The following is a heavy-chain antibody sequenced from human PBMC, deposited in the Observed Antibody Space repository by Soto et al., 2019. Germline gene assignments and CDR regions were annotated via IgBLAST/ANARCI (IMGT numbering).Heavy chain of an antibody. D-gene: IGHD2-15*01. Sequence: QVQLVQSGAEVKQPGSSVKVSCKASGGTFSSYAISWVRQAPGQGLEWMGGIIPIFGTANYAQKFQGRVTITADESTSTAYMELSILRSEDTAVYYCARAGYCSGGSLGCYGMDVWGQGTTVTVSS. CDR3: ARAGYCSGGSLGCYGMDV. CDR1: GGTFSSYA. J-gene: IGHJ6*02. V-gene: IGHV1-69*12. CDR2: IIPIFGTA.